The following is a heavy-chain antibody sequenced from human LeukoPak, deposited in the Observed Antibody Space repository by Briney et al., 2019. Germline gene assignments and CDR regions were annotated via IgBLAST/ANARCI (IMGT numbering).Heavy chain of an antibody. CDR3: ARGNNYAFWSGRVGNFDY. J-gene: IGHJ4*02. V-gene: IGHV1-18*01. D-gene: IGHD3-3*01. CDR1: GYTFTSYG. CDR2: ISAYNGNT. Sequence: ASVKVSCKASGYTFTSYGISWVRQAPGQGLEWMGWISAYNGNTNYAQKLQGRVTMTTDTSTSTAYMELRSLRSDDTAVYYCARGNNYAFWSGRVGNFDYWGQGTLVTVSS.